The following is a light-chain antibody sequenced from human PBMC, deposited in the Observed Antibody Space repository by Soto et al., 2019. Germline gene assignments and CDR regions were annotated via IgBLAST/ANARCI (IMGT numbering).Light chain of an antibody. CDR2: AAS. Sequence: IQLTQSPSSLYASVGDRVTITCRASQAIRTALGWYQQKPGKAPKLLIFAASNLRSGVPSRFSGSGSGTDFTLTISTLQSEDSATYYCQQTYSTPWTFGQGTKVDI. CDR1: QAIRTA. J-gene: IGKJ1*01. CDR3: QQTYSTPWT. V-gene: IGKV1-39*01.